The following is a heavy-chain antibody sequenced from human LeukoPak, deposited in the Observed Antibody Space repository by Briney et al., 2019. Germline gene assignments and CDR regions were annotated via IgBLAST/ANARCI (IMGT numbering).Heavy chain of an antibody. Sequence: PSETLSLTCSVSGGSISNDYWNWIRQSPEKGLEWIGYMSYRGRTNYNPSLKSRVTMYLDTSKNQFSLDVSSVTAAATAVYYCARSRHSGAGAWFYDLWGRGTLVTVSS. CDR1: GGSISNDY. D-gene: IGHD6-19*01. CDR2: MSYRGRT. CDR3: ARSRHSGAGAWFYDL. J-gene: IGHJ2*01. V-gene: IGHV4-59*08.